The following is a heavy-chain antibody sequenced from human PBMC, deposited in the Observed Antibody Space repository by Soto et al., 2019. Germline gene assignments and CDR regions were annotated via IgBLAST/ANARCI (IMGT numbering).Heavy chain of an antibody. D-gene: IGHD3-16*01. CDR1: GGTFTNYA. Sequence: ASVKVSCKASGGTFTNYAVSWVRQSPGRGLEWMGDIIPIFGTTSYAQKFQGRVTIAADESTSTGYMELTNLRSEDTALYYCARVAYTSRATHWFDCWGQGTLVTVSS. J-gene: IGHJ5*01. CDR2: IIPIFGTT. CDR3: ARVAYTSRATHWFDC. V-gene: IGHV1-69*13.